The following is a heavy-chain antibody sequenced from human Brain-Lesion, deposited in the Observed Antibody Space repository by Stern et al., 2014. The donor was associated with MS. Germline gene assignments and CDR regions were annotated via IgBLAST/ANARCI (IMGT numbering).Heavy chain of an antibody. D-gene: IGHD2-21*02. CDR2: IYPGDSDP. J-gene: IGHJ4*02. V-gene: IGHV5-51*01. CDR1: GYTFTNYW. Sequence: EVQLVESGAEVKKPGESLKISCKGSGYTFTNYWIGWVRQMPGKGLEWMGNIYPGDSDPRDSPSFQGQVTMSADRSTSTAYLQWSSLKASDTAMYFCARRGDPFDYWGQGTLVTVSS. CDR3: ARRGDPFDY.